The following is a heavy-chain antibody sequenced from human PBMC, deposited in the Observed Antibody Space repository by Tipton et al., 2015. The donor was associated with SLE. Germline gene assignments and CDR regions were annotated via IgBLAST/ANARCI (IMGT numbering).Heavy chain of an antibody. Sequence: GLVKPSQTLSPTCTVSGGSISSGVYYWSWIRQHPGKGLEWIGYIYYSGSTYYNPSLKSRVTMSVDTSKNQFSLKLSSVTAADTAVYYCATLTRAVRWYFDYWGQGTLVTVSS. V-gene: IGHV4-31*03. D-gene: IGHD4-11*01. CDR3: ATLTRAVRWYFDY. J-gene: IGHJ4*02. CDR2: IYYSGST. CDR1: GGSISSGVYY.